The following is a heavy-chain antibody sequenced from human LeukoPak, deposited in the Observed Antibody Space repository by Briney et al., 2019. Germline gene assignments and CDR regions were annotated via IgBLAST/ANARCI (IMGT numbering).Heavy chain of an antibody. Sequence: GGSLRLSCAASGFSLSSYSMNWVRQAPGKGLEWVSYISGSSTIYYADSVKGRSTISRDNAKNSLYLQMNSLRDEDTAVYHCARAAWGSIWTTLDHWGQGTLVTVSS. CDR2: ISGSSTI. V-gene: IGHV3-48*02. CDR1: GFSLSSYS. J-gene: IGHJ4*02. D-gene: IGHD6-13*01. CDR3: ARAAWGSIWTTLDH.